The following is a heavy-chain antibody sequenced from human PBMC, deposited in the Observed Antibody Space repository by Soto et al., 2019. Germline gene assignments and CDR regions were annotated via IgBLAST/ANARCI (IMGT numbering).Heavy chain of an antibody. CDR2: ISAYNGNT. CDR3: ARVALYSSSWYGMYV. CDR1: GYTFTSYC. V-gene: IGHV1-18*01. D-gene: IGHD6-13*01. J-gene: IGHJ6*02. Sequence: ASVKVSCKASGYTFTSYCISWVRQAPGQGLEWMGWISAYNGNTNYAQKLQGRVTMTTDTSTSTAYMELRSLRSDDTAVYYCARVALYSSSWYGMYVWGQGTTVTVSS.